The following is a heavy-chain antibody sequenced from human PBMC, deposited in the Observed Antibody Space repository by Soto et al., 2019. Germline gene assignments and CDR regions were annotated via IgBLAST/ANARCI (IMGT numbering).Heavy chain of an antibody. J-gene: IGHJ6*01. CDR3: ARDADASGWYHYGMDV. CDR2: IKQDGYEK. D-gene: IGHD6-19*01. CDR1: GFTLSSYW. V-gene: IGHV3-7*01. Sequence: GGSLRLSCAASGFTLSSYWMNWVRQAPGKGLEWVANIKQDGYEKYYVDSVRGRFFISRDNAKNSLYLQLNSLRAEDTAVYYCARDADASGWYHYGMDVWGQGNLVTGSA.